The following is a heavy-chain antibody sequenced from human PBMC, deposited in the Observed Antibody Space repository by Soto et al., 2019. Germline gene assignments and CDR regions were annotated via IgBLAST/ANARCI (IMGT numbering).Heavy chain of an antibody. Sequence: QVQLVQSGAEVKKPGASVKVSCKASGYTFTSYAISWVRQAPGQGLEWMGGIIPIFGTANYAQKFQGRVTITADESTSTAYMELSSLRSEDTAVYYCARGPIVVVQDRGFYYYYGMDVWGQGTTVTVSS. J-gene: IGHJ6*02. CDR3: ARGPIVVVQDRGFYYYYGMDV. CDR1: GYTFTSYA. D-gene: IGHD2-2*01. V-gene: IGHV1-69*01. CDR2: IIPIFGTA.